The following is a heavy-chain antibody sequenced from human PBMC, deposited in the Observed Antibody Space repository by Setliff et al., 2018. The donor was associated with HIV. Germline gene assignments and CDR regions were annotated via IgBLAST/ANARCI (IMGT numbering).Heavy chain of an antibody. CDR2: IYTSGST. D-gene: IGHD3-10*01. CDR3: ATSPAGEILGSRPFYFDY. J-gene: IGHJ4*02. CDR1: GGSISTYY. Sequence: ASETLSLTCTVSGGSISTYYCSWIRQPPGKGLEWIGYIYTSGSTNYNPSLKSRVTISLDTSKNQFSLKMRSVTAADTAVYYCATSPAGEILGSRPFYFDYWGQGTLVTVSS. V-gene: IGHV4-4*09.